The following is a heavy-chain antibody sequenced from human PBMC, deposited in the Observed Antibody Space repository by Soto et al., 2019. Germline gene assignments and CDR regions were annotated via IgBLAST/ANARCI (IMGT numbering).Heavy chain of an antibody. J-gene: IGHJ4*02. Sequence: GESLKISCKGSGYTFSTYWIAWVRQMPGKGLEWMGIIYPGGSDTKYSPAFQGQVTISADKSINTAYLQWSSLKASDTAMYYCARKFAPEFFDSWGQGTLVTVSS. V-gene: IGHV5-51*01. D-gene: IGHD3-10*01. CDR1: GYTFSTYW. CDR2: IYPGGSDT. CDR3: ARKFAPEFFDS.